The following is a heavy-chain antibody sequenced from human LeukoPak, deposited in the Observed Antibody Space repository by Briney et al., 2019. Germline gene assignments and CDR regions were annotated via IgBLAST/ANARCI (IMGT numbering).Heavy chain of an antibody. V-gene: IGHV2-5*02. CDR1: VFSLTTSGVG. D-gene: IGHD4-17*01. CDR3: AHSNYGDYKFDY. CDR2: IYWDDDK. Sequence: ESGPTLVKPTQTLTLTCTFSVFSLTTSGVGVGWIRQPPGKALEWLALIYWDDDKRYSPSLKSRLTITKDTSKNQVVLTLTNMDPVDTATYYCAHSNYGDYKFDYWGQGTLVTVSS. J-gene: IGHJ4*02.